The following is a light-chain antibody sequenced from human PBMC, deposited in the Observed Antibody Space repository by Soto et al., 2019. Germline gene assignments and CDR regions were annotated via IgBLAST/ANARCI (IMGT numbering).Light chain of an antibody. CDR1: SSDIGAYDY. J-gene: IGLJ1*01. V-gene: IGLV2-14*01. Sequence: QSVLTQLASLSGSPGQSITISCTGTSSDIGAYDYVSWFQQHPGKARKHMISEVNNRPSGVSNRFSGSKSGNTAYLTISGLQVEDEAEYFCFSFTTTRTHVFGTG. CDR2: EVN. CDR3: FSFTTTRTHV.